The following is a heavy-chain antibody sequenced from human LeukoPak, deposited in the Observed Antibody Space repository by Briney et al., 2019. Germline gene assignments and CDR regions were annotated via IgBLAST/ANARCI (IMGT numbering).Heavy chain of an antibody. CDR3: ASSYYYDSSGYYYYFDY. V-gene: IGHV1-69*04. CDR2: IIPILGIA. J-gene: IGHJ4*02. D-gene: IGHD3-22*01. Sequence: SVKVSCKASGGTLSSYAISWVRQAPGQGLEWMGRIIPILGIANYAQKFQGRVTITADKSTSTAYMELSSLRSEDTAVYYCASSYYYDSSGYYYYFDYWGQGTLVTVSS. CDR1: GGTLSSYA.